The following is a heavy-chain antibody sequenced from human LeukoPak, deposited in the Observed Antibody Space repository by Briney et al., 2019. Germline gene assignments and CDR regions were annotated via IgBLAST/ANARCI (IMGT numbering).Heavy chain of an antibody. Sequence: GGSLRLSCAASGFTFSSYAMSWVRQAPGKGLEWVSAISGSGGSTYYADSVKGRFTISRDNSKNTLYLQMNSLRAEDTAVYYCAKDPYSSSWNNWFDPWGQGTLVIVSS. CDR1: GFTFSSYA. CDR3: AKDPYSSSWNNWFDP. J-gene: IGHJ5*02. D-gene: IGHD6-13*01. CDR2: ISGSGGST. V-gene: IGHV3-23*01.